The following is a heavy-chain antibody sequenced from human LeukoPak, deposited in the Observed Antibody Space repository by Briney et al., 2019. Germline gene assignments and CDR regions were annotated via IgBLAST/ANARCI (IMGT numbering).Heavy chain of an antibody. J-gene: IGHJ4*02. CDR2: IQYDGNNK. CDR1: GFTFSNFG. CDR3: AKPRLGYCSGGSCYSLHY. V-gene: IGHV3-30*02. D-gene: IGHD2-15*01. Sequence: GGSLRLSCAASGFTFSNFGMHWVRQTPGKGLEWVAFIQYDGNNKYYADSVKGRFTISRDNSKNTLYLQMNSLRTDDTAVYYCAKPRLGYCSGGSCYSLHYWGQGTLVTVSS.